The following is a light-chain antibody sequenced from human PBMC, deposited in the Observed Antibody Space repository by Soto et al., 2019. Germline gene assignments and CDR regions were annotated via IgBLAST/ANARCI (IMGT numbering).Light chain of an antibody. Sequence: SVLTQPASVSGSPGQSITISCTGTSNDVGGYNYVSWYQHHPGKAPKLMIYEVSDRPSGVSNRFSGSKSGSTASLTISGLQAEDEADYYCSSYTGSNIRYVFGTGTKVTVL. J-gene: IGLJ1*01. CDR2: EVS. CDR3: SSYTGSNIRYV. CDR1: SNDVGGYNY. V-gene: IGLV2-14*01.